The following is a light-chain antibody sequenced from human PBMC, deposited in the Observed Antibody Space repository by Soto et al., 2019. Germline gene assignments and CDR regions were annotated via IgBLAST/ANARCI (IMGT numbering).Light chain of an antibody. CDR2: EDS. J-gene: IGLJ1*01. CDR3: QVWDGGSDYPWV. CDR1: NLESKS. Sequence: SYELTQPPSVSVAPGQAARITCGGNNLESKSVHWYQQKPGQAPVLVVYEDSDRPSGIPERFSGSNSGNTATLTISRVEAGDEADYYCQVWDGGSDYPWVFGTGTKLTVL. V-gene: IGLV3-21*02.